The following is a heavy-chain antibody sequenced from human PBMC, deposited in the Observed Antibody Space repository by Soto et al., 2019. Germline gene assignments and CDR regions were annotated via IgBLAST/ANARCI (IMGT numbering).Heavy chain of an antibody. CDR3: AKGSQEKVSLYYALDV. V-gene: IGHV3-30*18. Sequence: QVQLVESGGGVVQPGRSLRLSCAVSGFSFSSYGMHWVRQAPGKGLEWVAVISHDGSEKSYADSVRGRFTISRDNSKNTLYLQMNSLSTEDTTVYFCAKGSQEKVSLYYALDVWGQGTTVTV. J-gene: IGHJ6*02. CDR2: ISHDGSEK. CDR1: GFSFSSYG. D-gene: IGHD2-2*01.